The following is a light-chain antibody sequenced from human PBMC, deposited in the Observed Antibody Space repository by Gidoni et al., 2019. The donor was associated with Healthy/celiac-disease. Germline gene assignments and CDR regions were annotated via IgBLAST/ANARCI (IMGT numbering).Light chain of an antibody. CDR2: WAS. CDR3: QQYYSTPCS. CDR1: QSVLYSSNNKNY. V-gene: IGKV4-1*01. J-gene: IGKJ2*04. Sequence: EIVMTQSPDSLAVSLGERATINCKSSQSVLYSSNNKNYLALYQQKPGQPPKLLIYWASTRESGVPDRFSGSGSGTDFTLTISSLQAEDVAVYYCQQYYSTPCSFGQGTKLEIK.